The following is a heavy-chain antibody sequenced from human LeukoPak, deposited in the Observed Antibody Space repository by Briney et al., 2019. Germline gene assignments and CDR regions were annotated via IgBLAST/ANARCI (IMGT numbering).Heavy chain of an antibody. CDR3: AKEKGSWSELDY. CDR2: ISSNGSTI. D-gene: IGHD6-13*01. J-gene: IGHJ4*02. V-gene: IGHV3-11*04. CDR1: GFTFRDYY. Sequence: PGGSLRLSCAASGFTFRDYYMSWIRQAPGKGLEWVSYISSNGSTIYYADSVKGRFTISRDNSKNTLYLQMNSLRADDAAVYYCAKEKGSWSELDYWGRGTLVTVSS.